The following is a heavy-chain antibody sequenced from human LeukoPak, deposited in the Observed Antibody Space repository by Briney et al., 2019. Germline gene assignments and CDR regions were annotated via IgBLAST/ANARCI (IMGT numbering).Heavy chain of an antibody. J-gene: IGHJ4*02. Sequence: QPGGSLRLSCAASGFTFSSYEMNWLRQARGRGLEGVAYISSSGSIRYYADSVKGRFTISRDNAKNSMYLQMNSLRAEDTAVYYCARAPPGNRYGSEFDYWGQGTLVTVSS. CDR2: ISSSGSIR. CDR3: ARAPPGNRYGSEFDY. V-gene: IGHV3-48*03. D-gene: IGHD3-10*01. CDR1: GFTFSSYE.